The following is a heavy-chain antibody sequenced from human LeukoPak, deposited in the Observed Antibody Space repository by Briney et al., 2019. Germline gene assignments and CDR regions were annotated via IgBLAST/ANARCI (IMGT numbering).Heavy chain of an antibody. J-gene: IGHJ4*02. CDR2: INTNTGNP. CDR3: ARGYSSSWYENFDY. D-gene: IGHD6-13*01. CDR1: GYTFTSYA. V-gene: IGHV7-4-1*02. Sequence: GASVKVSCKASGYTFTSYAMNWMRQAPGQGLEWMGWINTNTGNPTYAQGFTGRFVFSLDTSVSTAYLQISSLKAEDTAVYYCARGYSSSWYENFDYWGQGTLVTVSS.